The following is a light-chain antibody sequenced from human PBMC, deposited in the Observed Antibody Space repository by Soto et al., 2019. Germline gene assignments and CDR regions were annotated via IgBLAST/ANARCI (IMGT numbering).Light chain of an antibody. J-gene: IGKJ1*01. CDR3: QHYDGSKT. Sequence: ETVLTQSPGTLSLSPGERATLPCRASQSLRNNYLAWYQQKPGQAPRLLIYDAFNRATGIPDRFSGSGSGTDFTLTISRLEPEDFAVYYCQHYDGSKTFGQGTKVEIK. V-gene: IGKV3-20*01. CDR2: DAF. CDR1: QSLRNNY.